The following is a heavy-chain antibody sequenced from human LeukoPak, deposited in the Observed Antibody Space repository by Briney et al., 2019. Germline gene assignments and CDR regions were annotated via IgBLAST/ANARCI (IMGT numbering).Heavy chain of an antibody. D-gene: IGHD2-2*01. J-gene: IGHJ4*02. Sequence: GGSLRLSCAASGFTFSSYSMNWVRQAPGKGLEWVSSIGSSSSYIYYADSVKGRFTISRDNAKNSLYLQMNSLRAEDTAVYYCARAPPYCSSTSCTSDYWGQGTLVTVSS. V-gene: IGHV3-21*01. CDR2: IGSSSSYI. CDR1: GFTFSSYS. CDR3: ARAPPYCSSTSCTSDY.